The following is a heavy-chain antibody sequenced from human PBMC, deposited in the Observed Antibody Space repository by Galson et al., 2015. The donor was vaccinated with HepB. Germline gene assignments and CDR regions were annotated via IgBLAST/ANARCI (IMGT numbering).Heavy chain of an antibody. CDR3: TRGSVLVHSRYFDY. V-gene: IGHV3-49*04. Sequence: SLRLSCAASGFTFGDYAMSWVRQAPGKGLEWVGFIRSKAYGGTTEYAASVKGRFTISRDDSKSIAYLQMNSLKTEDTAVYYCTRGSVLVHSRYFDYWGQGTLVTVSS. J-gene: IGHJ4*02. D-gene: IGHD2-15*01. CDR2: IRSKAYGGTT. CDR1: GFTFGDYA.